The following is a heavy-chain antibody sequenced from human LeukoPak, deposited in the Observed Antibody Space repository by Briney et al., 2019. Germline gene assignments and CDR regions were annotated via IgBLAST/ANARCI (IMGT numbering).Heavy chain of an antibody. Sequence: GSQRLSCAASGFTFSSYAMSWVRQAPGKGLEWVSAISGSDGTTYYADSVKGRFTISRDNSKYTLSLQMNSLRAEDTAVYYCAKVDNWKYGHHDYWGQGTLVTVSS. CDR3: AKVDNWKYGHHDY. J-gene: IGHJ4*02. V-gene: IGHV3-23*01. D-gene: IGHD1-1*01. CDR1: GFTFSSYA. CDR2: ISGSDGTT.